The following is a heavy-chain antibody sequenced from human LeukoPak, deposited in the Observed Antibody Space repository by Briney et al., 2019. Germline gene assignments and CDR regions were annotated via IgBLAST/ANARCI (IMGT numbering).Heavy chain of an antibody. CDR1: GVSISSGDYS. D-gene: IGHD2-21*01. CDR2: IYHSGST. CDR3: ARYSPYRCMDV. V-gene: IGHV4-30-2*01. Sequence: SETLSLTCAVSGVSISSGDYSWSWIRQPPGKGLEWIGYIYHSGSTYYNPSLKSRVTISVDRSKNQFSLKLSSVTAADTAVYYRARYSPYRCMDVWGQGTTVTVSS. J-gene: IGHJ6*02.